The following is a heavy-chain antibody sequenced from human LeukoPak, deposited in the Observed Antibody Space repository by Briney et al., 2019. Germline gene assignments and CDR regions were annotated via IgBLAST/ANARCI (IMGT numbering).Heavy chain of an antibody. CDR3: ARPRGYGDYPFDS. J-gene: IGHJ4*02. V-gene: IGHV5-51*01. CDR1: GYSFPNYS. Sequence: GESLKISCQGSGYSFPNYSIAWVRQMPGKGLEWMGIIYPGDSDTRYSPSFQGQVTISADKSISTAYLQWTSLKASDTAVYYCARPRGYGDYPFDSWGQGTLVTVSS. CDR2: IYPGDSDT. D-gene: IGHD4-17*01.